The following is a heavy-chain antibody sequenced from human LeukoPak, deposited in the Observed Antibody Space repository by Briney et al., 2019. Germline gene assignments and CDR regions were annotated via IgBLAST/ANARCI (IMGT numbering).Heavy chain of an antibody. Sequence: GGSLRLSCAASGFAFNTYAMHWVRQAPGKGLEWVAVISYDGSNKYYADSVKGRFTISRDNSKNTLYLQMNSLRAEDTAVYYCARRYCSGGTCSPGDYWGQGTLVTVSS. CDR3: ARRYCSGGTCSPGDY. J-gene: IGHJ4*02. D-gene: IGHD2-15*01. CDR2: ISYDGSNK. V-gene: IGHV3-30*19. CDR1: GFAFNTYA.